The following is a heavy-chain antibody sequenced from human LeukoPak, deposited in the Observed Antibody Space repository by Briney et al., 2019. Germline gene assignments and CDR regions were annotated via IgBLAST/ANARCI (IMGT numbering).Heavy chain of an antibody. V-gene: IGHV1-46*01. D-gene: IGHD5-12*01. Sequence: ASVKVSCKASGYTFTSYYMHWVRQAPGQGLEWMGIINPSGGSTSYAQKFQGRVTMTRDTSTSTAYMELRSLRSDDTAVYYCARDLPAATKSLNFDYWGQGTLVTVSS. J-gene: IGHJ4*02. CDR1: GYTFTSYY. CDR2: INPSGGST. CDR3: ARDLPAATKSLNFDY.